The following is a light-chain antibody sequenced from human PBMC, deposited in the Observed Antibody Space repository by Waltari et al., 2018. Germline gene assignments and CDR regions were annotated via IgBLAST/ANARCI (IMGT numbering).Light chain of an antibody. V-gene: IGKV3D-15*01. J-gene: IGKJ5*01. Sequence: EIVMTQSPATLSLPPGDTATLSFRARQSVSVNVSWYQQKPGQAPRLLFYRSSTRATGVPARFTGRGSGTEFTLTITGLQSEDFAVYFCQQYNDWPPITFGQGTQLEIK. CDR3: QQYNDWPPIT. CDR2: RSS. CDR1: QSVSVN.